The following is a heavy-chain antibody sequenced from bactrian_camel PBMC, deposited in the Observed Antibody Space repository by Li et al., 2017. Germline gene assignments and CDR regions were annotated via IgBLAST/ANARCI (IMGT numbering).Heavy chain of an antibody. J-gene: IGHJ4*01. D-gene: IGHD1*01. Sequence: DVQLVESGGGSVQAGGSLRLSCTASGFTFEDSDMSWHRQAPGNECELVSTISSDGSTYYADSVKGRFTISQDNAKSTLFLQMDDLKPEDTAMYHCASLPPGAWACIPDYLPFADVGPGTQVTVS. CDR2: ISSDGST. CDR1: GFTFEDSD. V-gene: IGHV3S66*01.